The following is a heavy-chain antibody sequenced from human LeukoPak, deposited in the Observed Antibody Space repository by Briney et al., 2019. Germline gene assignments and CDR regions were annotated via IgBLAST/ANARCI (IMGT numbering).Heavy chain of an antibody. D-gene: IGHD6-19*01. Sequence: GGSLRLSCAASGFTFDDYGMSWVRQAPGKGLEWVSGINWNGGSTGYADSVKGRFTISRDNAKNSLYLQMNSLRAEDTALYHCARGRYSSGWYASSYYYGMDVWGQGTTVTVSS. CDR1: GFTFDDYG. CDR3: ARGRYSSGWYASSYYYGMDV. CDR2: INWNGGST. V-gene: IGHV3-20*01. J-gene: IGHJ6*02.